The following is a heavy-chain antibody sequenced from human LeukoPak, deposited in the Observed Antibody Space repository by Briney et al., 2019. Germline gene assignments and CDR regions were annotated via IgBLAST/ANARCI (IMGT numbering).Heavy chain of an antibody. Sequence: PSDTLSLTCGVYGESLNYYYWSWIRQSPGKGLEWIGDIFDGKTINYNPSLKSRVTISAATSSQQFSLNLKSVTAADTAVYFCASGAWATRLNSWAQGALVVVS. V-gene: IGHV4-34*12. D-gene: IGHD5-24*01. J-gene: IGHJ4*02. CDR2: IFDGKTI. CDR3: ASGAWATRLNS. CDR1: GESLNYYY.